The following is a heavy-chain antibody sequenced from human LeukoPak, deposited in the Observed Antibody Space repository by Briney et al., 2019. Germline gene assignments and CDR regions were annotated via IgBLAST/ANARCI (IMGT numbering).Heavy chain of an antibody. Sequence: GGSLRLSCAASGFTFSSYGMHWVRQAPGKGLEWVAVISYDGSNKYYADSVKGRFTISRDNSKNTLYLQMNSLRAEDTAVYYCAKAASSSWFYGMDVWGQGTTVTVSS. J-gene: IGHJ6*02. CDR2: ISYDGSNK. V-gene: IGHV3-30*18. CDR1: GFTFSSYG. D-gene: IGHD6-13*01. CDR3: AKAASSSWFYGMDV.